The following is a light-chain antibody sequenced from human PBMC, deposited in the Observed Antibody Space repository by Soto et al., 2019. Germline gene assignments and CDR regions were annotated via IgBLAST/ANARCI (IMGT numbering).Light chain of an antibody. V-gene: IGLV4-60*03. CDR3: ETWDSKTWV. CDR1: SGYSGYI. Sequence: QSVLTQSSSASASLGSSVRLTCTLSSGYSGYIITWHQQQPGKAPRYLMKLEVTGNFNKGSGVPDRFSGSSSGADRYLIISNLQSEDEADYYCETWDSKTWVFGGGTKVTVL. J-gene: IGLJ3*02. CDR2: LEVTGNF.